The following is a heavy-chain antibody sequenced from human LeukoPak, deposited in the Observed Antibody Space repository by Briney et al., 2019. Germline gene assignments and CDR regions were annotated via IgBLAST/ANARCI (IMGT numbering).Heavy chain of an antibody. CDR3: ARVPPIVVVPAAPGPYYYYMDV. J-gene: IGHJ6*03. Sequence: SGTLSLTCGVSGGSISNGNWWSWVRQAPGKGLEWIGEIHRSGSTNCNPSLKSRVTISVDKSKNQFSLMLTSVTAADTAVYYCARVPPIVVVPAAPGPYYYYMDVWGKGTTVTVSS. CDR2: IHRSGST. D-gene: IGHD2-2*01. V-gene: IGHV4-4*02. CDR1: GGSISNGNW.